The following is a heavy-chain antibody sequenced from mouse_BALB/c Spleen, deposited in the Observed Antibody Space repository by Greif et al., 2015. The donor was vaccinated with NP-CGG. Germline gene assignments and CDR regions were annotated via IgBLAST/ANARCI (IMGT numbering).Heavy chain of an antibody. D-gene: IGHD1-1*01. CDR1: GYTFTSYY. CDR3: ARSGYYGSGGSYAMDY. Sequence: VMLVESGPELVKPGASVRISCKASGYTFTSYYIHWVKQRPGQGLEWIGWIYPGNVNTKYNEKFKGKATLTADKSSSTAYMQLSSLTSEDSAVYFCARSGYYGSGGSYAMDYWGQGTSVTVSS. V-gene: IGHV1S56*01. J-gene: IGHJ4*01. CDR2: IYPGNVNT.